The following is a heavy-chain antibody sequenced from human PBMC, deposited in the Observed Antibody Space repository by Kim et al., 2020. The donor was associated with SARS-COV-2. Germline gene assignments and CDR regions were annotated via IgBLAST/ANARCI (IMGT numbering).Heavy chain of an antibody. CDR3: ARGRTYYGSGSYISYYYYGMDV. J-gene: IGHJ6*02. D-gene: IGHD3-10*01. Sequence: SETLSLTCAVYGGSFSGYYWSWIRQPPGKGLEWIGEINHSGSTNYNPSLKSRVTISVDTSKNQFSLKLSSVTAADTAVYYCARGRTYYGSGSYISYYYYGMDVWGQGTTVTVSS. CDR2: INHSGST. CDR1: GGSFSGYY. V-gene: IGHV4-34*01.